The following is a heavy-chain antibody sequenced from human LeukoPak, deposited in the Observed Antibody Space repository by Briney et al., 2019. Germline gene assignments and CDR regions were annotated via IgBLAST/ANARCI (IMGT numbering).Heavy chain of an antibody. D-gene: IGHD6-13*01. V-gene: IGHV4-59*01. CDR2: IHYSGST. CDR1: GGSISSYY. Sequence: SETLSLTCTVSGGSISSYYWSWIRQPPGKGLEWIGYIHYSGSTNYNPSLESRVTISVDTSKNQFSLKLTSVTAADTAVYYCAREGSSSWNVGYFDYWGQGTLVTVSS. J-gene: IGHJ4*02. CDR3: AREGSSSWNVGYFDY.